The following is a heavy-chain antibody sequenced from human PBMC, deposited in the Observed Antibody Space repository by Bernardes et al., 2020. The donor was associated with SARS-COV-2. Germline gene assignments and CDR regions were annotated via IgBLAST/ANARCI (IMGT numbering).Heavy chain of an antibody. CDR3: AREGGDTVVVSGMDV. D-gene: IGHD5-18*01. V-gene: IGHV3-7*03. CDR2: IKQDGSEK. Sequence: GGSLRLSCAASGFTFSSYWMSWVRQAPGKGLEWVANIKQDGSEKYYVDSVKGRFTISRDNAKNSLYLQMNSLRAEDTAVYYCAREGGDTVVVSGMDVWGQGTTGTVSS. J-gene: IGHJ6*02. CDR1: GFTFSSYW.